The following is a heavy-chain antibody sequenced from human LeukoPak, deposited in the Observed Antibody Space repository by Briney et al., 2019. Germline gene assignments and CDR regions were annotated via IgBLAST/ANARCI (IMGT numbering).Heavy chain of an antibody. CDR1: GGSFSGYY. J-gene: IGHJ4*02. CDR3: ARLLDKAMGM. D-gene: IGHD5-18*01. Sequence: PSETLSLTCAVYGGSFSGYYWSWIRQPPGKGLEWIGEINHSGSTNYNPSLKSRVTISVDTSKNQFSLKLSSVTAADTAVYYCARLLDKAMGMWGQGTLVTVSS. CDR2: INHSGST. V-gene: IGHV4-34*01.